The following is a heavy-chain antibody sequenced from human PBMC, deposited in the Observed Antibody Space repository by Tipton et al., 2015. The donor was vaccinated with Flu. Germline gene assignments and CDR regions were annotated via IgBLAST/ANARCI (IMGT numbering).Heavy chain of an antibody. CDR3: ARDRGAAAGPY. V-gene: IGHV3-23*01. J-gene: IGHJ4*02. Sequence: SLRLSCAASGFTFIRYAMTWVRQAPGKGLEWVSNIRGSGGRGAGTYYADSVKGRFSISRDNSKNTLYLQMNSLRAQDTAIYYCARDRGAAAGPYWGQGTLVTVSS. D-gene: IGHD6-13*01. CDR1: GFTFIRYA. CDR2: IRGSGGRGAGT.